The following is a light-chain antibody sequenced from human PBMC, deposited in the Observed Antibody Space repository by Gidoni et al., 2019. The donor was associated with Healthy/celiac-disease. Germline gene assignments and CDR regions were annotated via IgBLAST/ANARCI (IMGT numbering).Light chain of an antibody. CDR3: CSYAGSRDWV. Sequence: QSITISCTGTSSDVGSYNLVSWYQQHPGKAPKLMIYEGSKRPSGVSNRFSGSKSGNTASLTISGLQAEDEADYYCCSYAGSRDWVFGGGTKLTVL. V-gene: IGLV2-23*01. J-gene: IGLJ3*02. CDR2: EGS. CDR1: SSDVGSYNL.